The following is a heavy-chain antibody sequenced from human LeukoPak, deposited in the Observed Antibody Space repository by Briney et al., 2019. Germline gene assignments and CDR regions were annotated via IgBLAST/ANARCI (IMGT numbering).Heavy chain of an antibody. J-gene: IGHJ4*02. Sequence: GGSLRLSCAASGFTFSNAWMNWVRQAPGKGLEWVSGINWNGGSTGYADSVKGRFTISRDNAKNSLYLQMNSLRAEDTALYYCARGRVGATSSGDYWGQGTLVTVSS. D-gene: IGHD1-26*01. V-gene: IGHV3-20*04. CDR3: ARGRVGATSSGDY. CDR2: INWNGGST. CDR1: GFTFSNAW.